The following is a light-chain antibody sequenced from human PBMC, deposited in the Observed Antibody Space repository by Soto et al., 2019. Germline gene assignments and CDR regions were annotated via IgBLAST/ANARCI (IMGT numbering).Light chain of an antibody. V-gene: IGKV1-27*01. J-gene: IGKJ1*01. Sequence: DIQMTQSPSSLSASVGDRVTIPCRASQGISNHLAWYQQKPGKLPKLLVYAASTLQSGVPSRFSGSGSETDFTLTISSLQPEDVATYYCQKYNSAPPWTFGQGTKVEIK. CDR1: QGISNH. CDR2: AAS. CDR3: QKYNSAPPWT.